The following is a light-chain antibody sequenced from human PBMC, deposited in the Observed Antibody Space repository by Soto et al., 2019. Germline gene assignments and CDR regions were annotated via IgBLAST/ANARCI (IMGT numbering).Light chain of an antibody. CDR3: QQTYTTPWT. CDR1: QSISTF. CDR2: DAS. J-gene: IGKJ1*01. Sequence: DIQMTQSPSSLSTSVGDRVTITCRTSQSISTFLNWYQQKPGKAPKLLIYDASSLQGGVPSRFSGGGSGTDFTLTITSLQPEDFATYYCQQTYTTPWTFGQGTMVEIK. V-gene: IGKV1-39*01.